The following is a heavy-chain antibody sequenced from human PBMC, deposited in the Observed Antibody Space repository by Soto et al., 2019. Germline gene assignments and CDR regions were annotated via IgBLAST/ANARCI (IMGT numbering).Heavy chain of an antibody. V-gene: IGHV1-69*12. Sequence: QVQLVQSGAEVKKPGSSVKVSCKASGGTFSSYAISWLRQAPGQGLEWMGGIIPIFGTANNAQKFQGRVTITADESTSTAYMELSSLRSEDTAVYYCAKALLVATITYDYYYGMDVWGQGTTVTVSS. J-gene: IGHJ6*02. CDR2: IIPIFGTA. D-gene: IGHD5-12*01. CDR1: GGTFSSYA. CDR3: AKALLVATITYDYYYGMDV.